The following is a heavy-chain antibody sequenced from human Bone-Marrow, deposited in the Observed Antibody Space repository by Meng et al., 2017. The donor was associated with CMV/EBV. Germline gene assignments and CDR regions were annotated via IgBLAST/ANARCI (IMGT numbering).Heavy chain of an antibody. CDR3: ARSISVVRALSNVDC. D-gene: IGHD3-10*01. Sequence: GEYLKIYCADSGFTFSSYSMNWVRQAPGKGLEWVSSISSSSTYIYYADSVKGRFTISRDDAKNSLYLQMSSLRAEDTAVYYCARSISVVRALSNVDCWGQGSLVTVSS. CDR1: GFTFSSYS. V-gene: IGHV3-21*04. CDR2: ISSSSTYI. J-gene: IGHJ4*02.